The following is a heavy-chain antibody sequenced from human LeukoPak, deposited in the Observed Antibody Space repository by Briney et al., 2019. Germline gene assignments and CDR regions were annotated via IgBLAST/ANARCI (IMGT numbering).Heavy chain of an antibody. Sequence: GGALRLSCAASGFTFSSFEMSWVRQAPGKGLEWVSAISGSGGSAYYADSVKGLFTISRDNAKNSLYLQMNSLRAEDKAVYYCARDSSSTSCYRGGFDPWGQGTLVTVSS. V-gene: IGHV3-23*01. CDR1: GFTFSSFE. J-gene: IGHJ5*02. CDR3: ARDSSSTSCYRGGFDP. D-gene: IGHD2-2*01. CDR2: ISGSGGSA.